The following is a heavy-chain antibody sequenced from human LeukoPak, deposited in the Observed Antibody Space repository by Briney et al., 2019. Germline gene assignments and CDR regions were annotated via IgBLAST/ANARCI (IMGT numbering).Heavy chain of an antibody. Sequence: GGSLRLSCAASGFTFSGSAMHWVRQASGKGLEWVGRIRSKSNSYATAYAASVKGRFTISRDDSKNTAYLQMNSLRAEDTAVYYSARADYDYVWGSYRQYYFDYWGQGTLVTVSS. V-gene: IGHV3-73*01. D-gene: IGHD3-16*02. CDR1: GFTFSGSA. CDR2: IRSKSNSYAT. J-gene: IGHJ4*02. CDR3: ARADYDYVWGSYRQYYFDY.